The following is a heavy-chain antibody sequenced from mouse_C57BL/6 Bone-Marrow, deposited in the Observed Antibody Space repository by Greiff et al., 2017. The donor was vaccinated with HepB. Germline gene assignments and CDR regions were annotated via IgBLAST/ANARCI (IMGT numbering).Heavy chain of an antibody. D-gene: IGHD2-4*01. V-gene: IGHV3-6*01. CDR3: ARADYDYDRVAY. Sequence: DVKLQESGPGLVKPSQSLSLTCSVTGYSITSGYYWNWIRQFPGNKLEWMGYISYDGSNNYNPSLKNRISITRDTSKNQFFLKLNSVTTEDTATYYCARADYDYDRVAYWGQGTLVTVSA. CDR2: ISYDGSN. CDR1: GYSITSGYY. J-gene: IGHJ3*01.